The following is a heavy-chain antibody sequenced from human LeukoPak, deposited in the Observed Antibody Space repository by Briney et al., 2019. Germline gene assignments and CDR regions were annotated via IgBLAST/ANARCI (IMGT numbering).Heavy chain of an antibody. CDR1: GFTFSSYS. CDR2: ISSSSSYI. CDR3: ARVRGGKPNWFDP. J-gene: IGHJ5*02. D-gene: IGHD4-23*01. Sequence: GSLRLSCAASGFTFSSYSMNWVRQAPGKGLGWVSSISSSSSYIYYADSVKGRFTISRDNAKNSLYLQMNSLRAEDTAVYYCARVRGGKPNWFDPWGQGTLVTVSS. V-gene: IGHV3-21*01.